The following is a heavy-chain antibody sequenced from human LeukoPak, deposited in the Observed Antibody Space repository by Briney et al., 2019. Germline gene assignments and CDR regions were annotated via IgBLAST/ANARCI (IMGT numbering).Heavy chain of an antibody. J-gene: IGHJ4*02. CDR1: GYTFTGYY. D-gene: IGHD3-3*01. Sequence: SVKVSCKASGYTFTGYYMHWVRQAPGQGLEWMGGIIPIFGTANYAQKFQGRVTITADKSTSTAYMELSSLRSEDTAVYYCASRLRFLEWPNFDYWGQGTLVTVSS. CDR2: IIPIFGTA. CDR3: ASRLRFLEWPNFDY. V-gene: IGHV1-69*06.